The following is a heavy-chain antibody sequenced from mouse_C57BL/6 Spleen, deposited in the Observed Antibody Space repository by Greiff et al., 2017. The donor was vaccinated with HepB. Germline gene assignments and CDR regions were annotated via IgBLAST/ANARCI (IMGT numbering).Heavy chain of an antibody. Sequence: VQLQQSGAELARPGASVKLSCKASGYTFTSYGISWVKQRTGQGLEWIGEIYPRSGNTYYNEKFKGKATLTADKSSSTAYMELRSLTSEDSAVYFCAREGGYYGSSSYWYFDVWGTGTTVTVSS. CDR1: GYTFTSYG. CDR3: AREGGYYGSSSYWYFDV. V-gene: IGHV1-81*01. J-gene: IGHJ1*03. CDR2: IYPRSGNT. D-gene: IGHD1-1*01.